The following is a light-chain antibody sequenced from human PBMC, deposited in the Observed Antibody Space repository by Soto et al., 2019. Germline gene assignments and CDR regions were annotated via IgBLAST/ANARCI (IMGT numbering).Light chain of an antibody. CDR2: DDN. V-gene: IGLV1-51*01. J-gene: IGLJ1*01. CDR3: GSWDSSLSADV. Sequence: QSVMTQPPSVSAAPGQKVTISCSGSSSNIGGNSVSWYQQLPGTAPKLLIYDDNKLPSGIPDRFSGSKSGTSATLGITGFQTGDEADYYCGSWDSSLSADVFGSGTKLPVL. CDR1: SSNIGGNS.